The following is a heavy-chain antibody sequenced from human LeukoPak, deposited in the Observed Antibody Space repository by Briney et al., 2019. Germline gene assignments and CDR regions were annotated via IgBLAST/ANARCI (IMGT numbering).Heavy chain of an antibody. D-gene: IGHD1-26*01. V-gene: IGHV3-21*04. CDR3: ARLPRQSGTYIDY. CDR2: ISSSSSYI. J-gene: IGHJ4*02. Sequence: PGGSLRLSCAASGFTFSSYSMNWVRQAPGKGLEWVSSISSSSSYIYYADSVKGRFTISRDNAKNSLYLQMNSLRAEDTAVYYCARLPRQSGTYIDYWGQGTLVTVSS. CDR1: GFTFSSYS.